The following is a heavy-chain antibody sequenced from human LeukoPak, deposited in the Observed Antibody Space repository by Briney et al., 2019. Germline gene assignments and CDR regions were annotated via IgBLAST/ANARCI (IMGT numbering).Heavy chain of an antibody. CDR2: ISSSGSTI. D-gene: IGHD4-17*01. CDR1: GFTFSSYE. Sequence: GGSLRLSCAASGFTFSSYEMNWVRQAPGKGLEWVSYISSSGSTIFYADSVKGRFTISRDNAKNSLYLQMNSLRAEDTAVYYCGRDLPTVTSIDYWGQGTLVTVSS. J-gene: IGHJ4*02. CDR3: GRDLPTVTSIDY. V-gene: IGHV3-48*03.